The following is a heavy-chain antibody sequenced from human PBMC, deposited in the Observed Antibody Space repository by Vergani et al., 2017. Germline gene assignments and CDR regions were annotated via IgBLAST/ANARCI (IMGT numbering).Heavy chain of an antibody. J-gene: IGHJ4*02. CDR1: GFTFSDYY. CDR2: ISSSSSYT. V-gene: IGHV3-11*06. D-gene: IGHD1-26*01. CDR3: ARDRREWELLGGGGDY. Sequence: QVQLVESGGGVVQPGRSLRLSCAASGFTFSDYYMSWIRQAPGKGLEWVSYISSSSSYTNYADSVKGRFTISRDNAKNSLYLQMNSLRAEDTAVYYCARDRREWELLGGGGDYWGQGTLVTVSS.